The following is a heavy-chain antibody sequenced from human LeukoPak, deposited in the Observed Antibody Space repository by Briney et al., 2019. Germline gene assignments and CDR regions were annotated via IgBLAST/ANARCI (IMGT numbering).Heavy chain of an antibody. CDR3: AKDLSSGTGRGFDY. Sequence: GGSLRLSCAASGFTVSSNYMSWVRQAPGKGLEWVSIIYSGGSTFYADSVKGRFTISRDNAKNTLYLNMNSLRAEDTALYYCAKDLSSGTGRGFDYWGQGTLVTVSS. D-gene: IGHD3/OR15-3a*01. CDR2: IYSGGST. CDR1: GFTVSSNY. J-gene: IGHJ4*02. V-gene: IGHV3-53*01.